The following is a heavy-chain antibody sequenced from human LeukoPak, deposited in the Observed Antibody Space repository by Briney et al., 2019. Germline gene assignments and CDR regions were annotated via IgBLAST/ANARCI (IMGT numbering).Heavy chain of an antibody. J-gene: IGHJ4*02. V-gene: IGHV3-7*01. CDR3: ARDCSSTSCYGY. D-gene: IGHD2-2*01. Sequence: GGSLRLSCVASGFTFSTYWMSWVRQAPGKGLEWVANIKQDASEKFYLDSVEGRFTISRDNAKNSLFLQMNSLRAEDTAVYYCARDCSSTSCYGYWGQGTLVTVSS. CDR1: GFTFSTYW. CDR2: IKQDASEK.